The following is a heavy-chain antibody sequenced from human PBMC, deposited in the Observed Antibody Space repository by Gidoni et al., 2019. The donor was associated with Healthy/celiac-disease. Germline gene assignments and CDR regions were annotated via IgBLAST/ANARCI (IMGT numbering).Heavy chain of an antibody. CDR3: AREGSYDSTPNDAFDI. V-gene: IGHV3-53*01. D-gene: IGHD3-22*01. J-gene: IGHJ3*02. CDR2: IYSGGST. Sequence: EVQLVESGGGLIQPGGSLRLSCAASGFTVRSNYMSWVGQAPGKGLEWVSVIYSGGSTYYADSVKGRFTISRDNSKNTLYLQMNSLRAEDTAVYYCAREGSYDSTPNDAFDIWGQGTMVTVSS. CDR1: GFTVRSNY.